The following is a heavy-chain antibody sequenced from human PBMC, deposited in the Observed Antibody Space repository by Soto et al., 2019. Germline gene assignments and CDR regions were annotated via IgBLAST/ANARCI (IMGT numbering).Heavy chain of an antibody. CDR1: GFTFSDYY. D-gene: IGHD3-22*01. CDR3: VRDTPYDDTNAYYDH. Sequence: PGGSLRLSCAASGFTFSDYYMDWVRQAPGKGLEWVGRTRNKANSYTTEYAASVKGRFTVSRDDSKNSMYLQMNSLKTEDTAVYYCVRDTPYDDTNAYYDHWGQGTLVTVSS. J-gene: IGHJ1*01. V-gene: IGHV3-72*01. CDR2: TRNKANSYTT.